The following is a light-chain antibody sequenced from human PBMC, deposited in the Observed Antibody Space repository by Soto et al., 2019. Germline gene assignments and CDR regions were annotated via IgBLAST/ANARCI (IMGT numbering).Light chain of an antibody. CDR1: QSVSGY. Sequence: EIVLTQSPATLSLSPGNRATLSCRASQSVSGYLAWYQQKPGQAPRLLIYDASNRATGIPARFSGSGSGTDFTLTITSLEPEDFAVYYCQQRSNWPPLFTFGPGTKVDIK. V-gene: IGKV3-11*01. CDR2: DAS. J-gene: IGKJ3*01. CDR3: QQRSNWPPLFT.